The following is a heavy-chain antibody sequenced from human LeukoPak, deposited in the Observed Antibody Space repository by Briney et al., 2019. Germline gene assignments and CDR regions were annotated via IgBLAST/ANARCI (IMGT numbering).Heavy chain of an antibody. V-gene: IGHV3-30*01. D-gene: IGHD4-17*01. Sequence: GGSLRLSCVVAGFTISDYNMHWVRQAPGKGLEWLAVITYVGRSLHYADSVKGRFIISRDTSKNTLYLQMNSLRVEDTAVFYCARGYADYEDFWGQGTLVIVSS. CDR3: ARGYADYEDF. CDR2: ITYVGRSL. J-gene: IGHJ4*02. CDR1: GFTISDYN.